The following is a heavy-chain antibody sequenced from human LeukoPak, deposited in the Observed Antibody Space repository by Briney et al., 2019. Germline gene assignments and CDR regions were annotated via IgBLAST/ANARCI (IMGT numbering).Heavy chain of an antibody. CDR1: GFAFSSYA. CDR3: AKGIRRGYDSTNGYFQH. Sequence: GGSLRLSCAASGFAFSSYAMHWVRQAPGKGLEYVSAISSNGGSTYYANSVKGRFTISRDNSKNTLYLQMNSLRAEDTAVYYCAKGIRRGYDSTNGYFQHWGQGTLVTVSS. V-gene: IGHV3-64*01. CDR2: ISSNGGST. D-gene: IGHD3-22*01. J-gene: IGHJ1*01.